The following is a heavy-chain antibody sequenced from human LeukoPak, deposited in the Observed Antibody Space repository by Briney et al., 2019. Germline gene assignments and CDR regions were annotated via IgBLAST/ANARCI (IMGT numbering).Heavy chain of an antibody. D-gene: IGHD1-1*01. CDR2: IHYSGST. V-gene: IGHV4-61*08. J-gene: IGHJ4*02. Sequence: PSETLSLTCTVSGGSVNSGVYYWSWIRQPPGKGLEWIGCIHYSGSTKYHPSFKSRVAMSVDTSKNQFSLKLTSVAAADSAVYHCARDLELERNRWNYFESWGQGTLVTVSS. CDR1: GGSVNSGVYY. CDR3: ARDLELERNRWNYFES.